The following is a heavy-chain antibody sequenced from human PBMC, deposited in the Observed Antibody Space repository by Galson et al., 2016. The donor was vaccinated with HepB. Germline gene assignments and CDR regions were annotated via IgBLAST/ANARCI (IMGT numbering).Heavy chain of an antibody. CDR1: GFTFTKYA. J-gene: IGHJ3*02. CDR3: YAYPGFPSI. V-gene: IGHV3-49*03. D-gene: IGHD3-16*01. Sequence: SLRLSCAASGFTFTKYAMSWFRQAPGKGLEWVGFVRSETFGGTTEYAASVKDRVTVSRDDSKSIAYLQLNSLKTEDTTMYYCYAYPGFPSIWGQGTMVTVSS. CDR2: VRSETFGGTT.